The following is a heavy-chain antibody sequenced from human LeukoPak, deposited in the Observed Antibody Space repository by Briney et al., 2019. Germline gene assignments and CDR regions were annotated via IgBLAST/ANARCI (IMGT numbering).Heavy chain of an antibody. D-gene: IGHD3-10*01. CDR1: GYTLTELS. J-gene: IGHJ4*02. Sequence: ASVKVSCKVSGYTLTELSMRWVRQAPGKGLEWMGGFDPEDGETIYAQKFQGRVTMTEDTSTDTAYMELSSLRSEDTAVYYCATAAPDYYGSGSFPNWGQGTLVTVSS. V-gene: IGHV1-24*01. CDR3: ATAAPDYYGSGSFPN. CDR2: FDPEDGET.